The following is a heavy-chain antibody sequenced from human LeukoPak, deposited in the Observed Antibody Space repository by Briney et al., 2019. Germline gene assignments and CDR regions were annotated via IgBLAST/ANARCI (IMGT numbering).Heavy chain of an antibody. CDR3: ARDYSGYSGYDLNYY. CDR2: IKQDGSAK. V-gene: IGHV3-7*01. D-gene: IGHD5-12*01. CDR1: GFTFENYW. Sequence: GGSLRLSCVVSGFTFENYWMSWVRQAPGKGLEWVANIKQDGSAKYYVDSVKGRLTISRDNAKNSLYLQMNSLRAEDTAVYYCARDYSGYSGYDLNYYWGQGTLVTVSS. J-gene: IGHJ4*02.